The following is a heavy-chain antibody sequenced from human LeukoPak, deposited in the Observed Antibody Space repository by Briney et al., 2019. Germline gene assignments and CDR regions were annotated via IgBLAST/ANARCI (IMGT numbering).Heavy chain of an antibody. CDR3: ARCIPAAGGNRFDP. V-gene: IGHV4-59*08. Sequence: PSETLSLTCTVSGGYVTSYYWSWIRQSPGKGLKWIGYMYHSGSFNYSPSLKSRVTISIDTSKNQFSLKLTSVTAADTAVYYCARCIPAAGGNRFDPWGQGTLVTVSS. CDR2: MYHSGSF. D-gene: IGHD6-13*01. J-gene: IGHJ5*02. CDR1: GGYVTSYY.